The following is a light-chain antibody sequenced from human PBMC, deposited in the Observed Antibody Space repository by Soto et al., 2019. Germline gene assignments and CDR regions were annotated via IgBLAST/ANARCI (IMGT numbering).Light chain of an antibody. CDR2: DVS. CDR1: SSDVGGYNY. CDR3: AAWDDSLNGPL. Sequence: QSALTQPRSVSGSPGQSVTISCTGTSSDVGGYNYVSWYQQHPGKAPKLMIYDVSKRPSGVPDRFSGYKSGNTASLTISGLQAEDEADYYCAAWDDSLNGPLFGGGTKLTVL. J-gene: IGLJ2*01. V-gene: IGLV2-11*01.